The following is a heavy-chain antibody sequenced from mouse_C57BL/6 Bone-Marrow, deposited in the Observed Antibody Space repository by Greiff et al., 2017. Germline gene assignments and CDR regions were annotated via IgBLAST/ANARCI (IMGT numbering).Heavy chain of an antibody. CDR2: ISGGGGNT. V-gene: IGHV5-9*01. D-gene: IGHD1-1*01. Sequence: DVMLVESGGGLVKPGGSLKLSCAAPGFTFSSYTMSWVRQTPEKRLEWIATISGGGGNTYYPDSVKGRFTISRDNAKNTLYLQLSSLRSEDTSLYYCARPYYYGSSYWGQGTLVTVSA. J-gene: IGHJ3*01. CDR1: GFTFSSYT. CDR3: ARPYYYGSSY.